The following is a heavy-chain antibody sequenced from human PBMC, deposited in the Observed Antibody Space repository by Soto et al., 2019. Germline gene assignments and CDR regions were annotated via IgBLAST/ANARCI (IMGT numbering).Heavy chain of an antibody. Sequence: HLLQSGGGLIQPGGSLTLSRAASGFPFSSTDMTWVRQAPGKGLEWVSTISGSGEITYYADSVKGRFTISRDNSMNTVYLRMNSLRADDTALYYCAKNSGWFNTWGQGALVTVSS. V-gene: IGHV3-23*01. CDR2: ISGSGEIT. CDR3: AKNSGWFNT. CDR1: GFPFSSTD. D-gene: IGHD3-10*01. J-gene: IGHJ5*02.